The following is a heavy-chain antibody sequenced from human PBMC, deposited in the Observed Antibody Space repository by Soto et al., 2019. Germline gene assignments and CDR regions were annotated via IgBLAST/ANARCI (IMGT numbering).Heavy chain of an antibody. CDR2: ISAYNGNT. Sequence: ASVKVSCKASGYTFTSYGISWVRQAPGQGLEWMGWISAYNGNTNYAQKLQGRVTMTTDTSTSTAYMELRSLRSDDTAVYYCARVFGIVVSPTGYKFYFFGLDVWGQGTTVTVSS. D-gene: IGHD3-9*01. V-gene: IGHV1-18*01. CDR3: ARVFGIVVSPTGYKFYFFGLDV. J-gene: IGHJ6*02. CDR1: GYTFTSYG.